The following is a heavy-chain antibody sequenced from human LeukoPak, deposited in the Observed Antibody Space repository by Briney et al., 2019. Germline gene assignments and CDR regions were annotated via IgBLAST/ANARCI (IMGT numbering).Heavy chain of an antibody. D-gene: IGHD3-9*01. V-gene: IGHV3-33*01. Sequence: GGSLRLSCAASGFTFSSYGMHWVRQAPGKGLEWVAVIWYDGSNKYYADSVKGRFTISRDNSKNTLYLQMNSLRAEDTAVYCCAAQFNDILIGYYNRPFDYWGQGTLVTVSS. CDR1: GFTFSSYG. J-gene: IGHJ4*02. CDR2: IWYDGSNK. CDR3: AAQFNDILIGYYNRPFDY.